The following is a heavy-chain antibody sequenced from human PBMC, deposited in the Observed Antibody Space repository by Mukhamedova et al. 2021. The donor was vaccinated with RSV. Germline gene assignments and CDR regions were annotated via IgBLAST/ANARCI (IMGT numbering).Heavy chain of an antibody. Sequence: HWVRQAPGKGLEWVAFIRYDGSNKYYADSVKGRFTISRDNSKNTLYLQMNSLRAEDKAVYYCAKDRDWDFDYWGQGNTGTGSS. V-gene: IGHV3-30*02. J-gene: IGHJ4*02. CDR2: IRYDGSNK. D-gene: IGHD2-21*01. CDR3: AKDRDWDFDY.